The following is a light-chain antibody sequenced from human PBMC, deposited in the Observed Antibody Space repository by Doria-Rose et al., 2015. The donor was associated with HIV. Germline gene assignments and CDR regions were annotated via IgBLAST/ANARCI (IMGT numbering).Light chain of an antibody. CDR1: QSFSSTY. Sequence: QSPGTLSLFPGERATLSCRASQSFSSTYLAWYQQKPGQAPSLLIYDGSTRATGIPDRFSASGSGTDFTLTINRLEPEDFALYYCRQYGTSWTFGQGTKVEI. V-gene: IGKV3-20*01. CDR2: DGS. CDR3: RQYGTSWT. J-gene: IGKJ1*01.